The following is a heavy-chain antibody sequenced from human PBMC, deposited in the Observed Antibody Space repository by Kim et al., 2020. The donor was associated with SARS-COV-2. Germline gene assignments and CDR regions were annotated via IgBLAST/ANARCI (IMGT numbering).Heavy chain of an antibody. CDR2: T. D-gene: IGHD3-16*01. CDR3: ARLWVSGGMDV. V-gene: IGHV4-59*08. J-gene: IGHJ6*02. Sequence: TTHNPPLKSRVTISVDTSKNQFSLKLSSVTAADTAVYYCARLWVSGGMDVWGQGTTVTVSS.